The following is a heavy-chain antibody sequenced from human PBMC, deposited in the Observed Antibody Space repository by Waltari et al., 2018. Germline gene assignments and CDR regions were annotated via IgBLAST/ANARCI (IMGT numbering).Heavy chain of an antibody. V-gene: IGHV1-69*08. J-gene: IGHJ4*02. D-gene: IGHD4-17*01. CDR1: GGTLSSYA. Sequence: QVQLVQSGAEVKKPGSSVKVSCKASGGTLSSYAISWVRQAPGQGLEWMGRIIPIFGTANHAQKFQGRVTITADKSTSTAYMELSSLRSEDTAVYYCARGNTRTTVTTYYFDYWGQGTLVTVSS. CDR2: IIPIFGTA. CDR3: ARGNTRTTVTTYYFDY.